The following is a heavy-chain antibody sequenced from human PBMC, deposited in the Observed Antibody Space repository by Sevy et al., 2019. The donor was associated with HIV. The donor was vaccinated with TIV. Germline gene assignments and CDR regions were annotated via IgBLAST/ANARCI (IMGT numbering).Heavy chain of an antibody. Sequence: SETLSLTCSVSGGSVSSSGYNWAWIRQPPGRGLEWIGNIYYSGDTYYNPSLKSRVTISVDASKNQFSLHLNSLTAADTADYYCATPDFHSIWGGPRQFLGAFDIWGRGTKVTVSS. J-gene: IGHJ3*02. CDR1: GGSVSSSGYN. V-gene: IGHV4-39*01. CDR3: ATPDFHSIWGGPRQFLGAFDI. D-gene: IGHD3-16*01. CDR2: IYYSGDT.